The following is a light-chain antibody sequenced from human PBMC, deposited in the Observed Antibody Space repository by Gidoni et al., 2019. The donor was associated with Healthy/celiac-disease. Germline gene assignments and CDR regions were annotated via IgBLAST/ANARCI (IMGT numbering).Light chain of an antibody. V-gene: IGKV3-15*01. CDR3: QQYNNWPPYS. Sequence: EIVMTQSPATLSVSPGERATRSCRASQSVSRNLAWLQQKPGQAPRLLIYGASTRATGIPARFSGSGSGTEFTLTISSLQSEDFAVYYCQQYNNWPPYSFGQGTKLEIK. CDR2: GAS. CDR1: QSVSRN. J-gene: IGKJ2*03.